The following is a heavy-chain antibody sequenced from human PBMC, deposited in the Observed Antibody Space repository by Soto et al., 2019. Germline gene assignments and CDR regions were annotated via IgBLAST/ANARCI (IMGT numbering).Heavy chain of an antibody. J-gene: IGHJ5*02. CDR2: IYHSGST. V-gene: IGHV4-30-2*01. D-gene: IGHD3-3*01. Sequence: SETLSLTCAVSGGSISSGGYSWSWIRQPPGKGLEWIGYIYHSGSTYYNPSLKSRVTISVDRSKNQFSLKLSSVTAADTAVYYCARRITIFGVASDNWFDPWGQGTLVTVSS. CDR3: ARRITIFGVASDNWFDP. CDR1: GGSISSGGYS.